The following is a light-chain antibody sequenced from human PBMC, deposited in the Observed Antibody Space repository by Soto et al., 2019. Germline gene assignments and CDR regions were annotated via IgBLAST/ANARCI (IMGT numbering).Light chain of an antibody. CDR1: SSNIGSKY. CDR2: RND. Sequence: QPVLTQPPSASGTPGQRVTISCSGSSSNIGSKYVYWYQQLPGTAPKLLIYRNDQRPSGVPDRFSGSKSGTSASLAISGLRSEDEAEYYCAAWDGSLSGWVFGGGTKLTVL. CDR3: AAWDGSLSGWV. J-gene: IGLJ3*02. V-gene: IGLV1-47*01.